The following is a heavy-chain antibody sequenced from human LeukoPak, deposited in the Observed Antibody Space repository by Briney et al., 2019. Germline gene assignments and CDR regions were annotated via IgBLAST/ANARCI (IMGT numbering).Heavy chain of an antibody. CDR1: GFTFSSYS. CDR2: ISSSSSYI. Sequence: PGGSLRLSCEASGFTFSSYSMNWVRQAPGKGLEWVSTISSSSSYIDYADSVKGRFTISRDNAKNSLYLQMNSLRAEDTAVYYCARGGYYYHDSSGYLYHLDYWGQGTLVTVSS. CDR3: ARGGYYYHDSSGYLYHLDY. J-gene: IGHJ4*02. D-gene: IGHD3-22*01. V-gene: IGHV3-21*01.